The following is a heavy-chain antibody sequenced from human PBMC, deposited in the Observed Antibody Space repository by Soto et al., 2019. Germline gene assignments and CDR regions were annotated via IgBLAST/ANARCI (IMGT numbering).Heavy chain of an antibody. Sequence: SETLSLTCAVYGGSFSGYYWSWIRQPPGKGLEWIGEINHSGSTNYNPSLKSRVTISVDTSKNQFSLKLSSVTAADTAVYYCARGQESGSCYSYWGQGTLVTVSS. V-gene: IGHV4-34*01. CDR3: ARGQESGSCYSY. CDR1: GGSFSGYY. CDR2: INHSGST. J-gene: IGHJ4*02. D-gene: IGHD2-15*01.